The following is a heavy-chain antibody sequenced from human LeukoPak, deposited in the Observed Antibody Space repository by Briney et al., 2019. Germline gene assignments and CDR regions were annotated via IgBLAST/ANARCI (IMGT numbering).Heavy chain of an antibody. J-gene: IGHJ4*02. CDR2: ISSSSSII. CDR3: ARDMDSSGYNFDY. CDR1: GFAFSSYS. Sequence: GGSLRLSCAASGFAFSSYSMNWVRQAPGKGLEWVSYISSSSSIIYYADSVKGRFTISRDNAKNSLYLQMNSLRDEDTAVYYCARDMDSSGYNFDYWGQGTLVTVSS. V-gene: IGHV3-48*02. D-gene: IGHD3-22*01.